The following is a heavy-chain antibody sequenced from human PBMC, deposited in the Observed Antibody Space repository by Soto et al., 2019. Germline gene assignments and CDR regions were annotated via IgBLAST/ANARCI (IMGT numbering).Heavy chain of an antibody. Sequence: GGSLRLSCAASGFTFSSYAMSWVRQAPGKGLEWVSAISGSGGSTYYADSVKGRFTISRDNSKNTLYLQMNSLRAEDTAVYYCAIGVVVPAAPYYFDYWGQGTLVTVSS. CDR3: AIGVVVPAAPYYFDY. D-gene: IGHD2-2*01. CDR1: GFTFSSYA. V-gene: IGHV3-23*01. CDR2: ISGSGGST. J-gene: IGHJ4*02.